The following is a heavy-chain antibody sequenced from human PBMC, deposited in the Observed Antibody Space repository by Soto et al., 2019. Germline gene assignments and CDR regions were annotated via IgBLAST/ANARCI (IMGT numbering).Heavy chain of an antibody. CDR1: GFTFSSYA. CDR2: ISGSGGST. V-gene: IGHV3-23*01. CDR3: ANLAPIEGIAVAGPIDY. Sequence: EVQLLESGGGLVQPGGSLRLSCAASGFTFSSYAMSWVRQAPGKGLEWVSAISGSGGSTYYADSVKGRFTISRDNSKNTLYLQMTSLRAEDTAVYYCANLAPIEGIAVAGPIDYGGQGPLVTVSS. D-gene: IGHD6-19*01. J-gene: IGHJ4*02.